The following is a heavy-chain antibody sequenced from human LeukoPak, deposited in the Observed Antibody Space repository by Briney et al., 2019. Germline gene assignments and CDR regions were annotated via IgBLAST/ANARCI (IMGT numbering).Heavy chain of an antibody. Sequence: GGSLRPSCAASGFTFSSYAMSWVRQAPGKGLEWVSGISGSGGSTYYADSVKGRFTISRDNSKNTLYLQMNSLGAEDTAVYYCAKDHSTSFFWDYWGQGTLVTVSS. CDR3: AKDHSTSFFWDY. CDR2: ISGSGGST. CDR1: GFTFSSYA. D-gene: IGHD6-6*01. V-gene: IGHV3-23*01. J-gene: IGHJ4*02.